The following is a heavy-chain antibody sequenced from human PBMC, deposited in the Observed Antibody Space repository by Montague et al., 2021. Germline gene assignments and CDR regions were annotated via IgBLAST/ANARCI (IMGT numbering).Heavy chain of an antibody. CDR3: ARVRLSYTSSFYGFFDY. Sequence: WIRQAPGKGLEWVSSISGSGSSPYYADSVQGRFTISRDNFKNTLDNSKNTLYLQMNSLRAEDTAVYYCARVRLSYTSSFYGFFDYWGQGTLVTVSS. J-gene: IGHJ4*02. CDR2: ISGSGSSP. V-gene: IGHV3-23*01. D-gene: IGHD6-6*01.